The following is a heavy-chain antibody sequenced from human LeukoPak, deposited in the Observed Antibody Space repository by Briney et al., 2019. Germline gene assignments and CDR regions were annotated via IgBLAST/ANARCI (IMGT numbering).Heavy chain of an antibody. Sequence: GGSLRLSCAASRFTFSNYAMGWVRQGPGKGLEWVSAITGSGDYTDYADSVKGRFTISRDNSKNTVYLQMISLRAEDTAVYYCAKRSGINYGYFDSWGQGALVTVSS. CDR3: AKRSGINYGYFDS. CDR2: ITGSGDYT. CDR1: RFTFSNYA. V-gene: IGHV3-23*01. D-gene: IGHD1-26*01. J-gene: IGHJ4*02.